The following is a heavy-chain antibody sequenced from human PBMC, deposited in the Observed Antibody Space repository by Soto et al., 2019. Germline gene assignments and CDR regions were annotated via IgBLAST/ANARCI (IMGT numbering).Heavy chain of an antibody. D-gene: IGHD6-19*01. Sequence: SVKVSCTASGGTYISYAISWVRQAPGQGLEWMGGIIPIFGTANYAQKFQGRVTITADESTSTAYMELSSLRSEDTAVYYCARTKKRGWFILDYWGQGTLVTVSS. CDR2: IIPIFGTA. CDR3: ARTKKRGWFILDY. J-gene: IGHJ4*02. CDR1: GGTYISYA. V-gene: IGHV1-69*13.